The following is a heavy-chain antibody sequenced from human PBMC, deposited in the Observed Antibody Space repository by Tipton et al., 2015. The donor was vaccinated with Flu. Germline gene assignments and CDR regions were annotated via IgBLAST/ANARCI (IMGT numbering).Heavy chain of an antibody. V-gene: IGHV4-61*02. J-gene: IGHJ6*02. CDR3: ARDLWNDRRAYYYYGVDV. CDR2: IYTSGST. CDR1: GDSISSGTHY. Sequence: TLSLTCTVSGDSISSGTHYWSWIRQPAGKGLEWIGRIYTSGSTNYNPSLKSRVTISVDSSKNEFSLTLASLTAADTAVYYCARDLWNDRRAYYYYGVDVWGQGTTVTVSS. D-gene: IGHD1-1*01.